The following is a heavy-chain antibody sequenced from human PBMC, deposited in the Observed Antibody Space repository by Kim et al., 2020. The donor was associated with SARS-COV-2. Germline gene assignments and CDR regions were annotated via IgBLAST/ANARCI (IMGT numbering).Heavy chain of an antibody. V-gene: IGHV3-11*06. D-gene: IGHD6-13*01. CDR1: GFTFSDYY. CDR3: ARVSIAAAGRGNNDY. J-gene: IGHJ4*02. Sequence: GGSLRLSCAASGFTFSDYYMSWIRQAPGKGLEWVSYISSSSSYTNYADSVKGRFTISRDNAKNSLYLQMNSLRAEDTAVYYCARVSIAAAGRGNNDYWGQGTLVTVSS. CDR2: ISSSSSYT.